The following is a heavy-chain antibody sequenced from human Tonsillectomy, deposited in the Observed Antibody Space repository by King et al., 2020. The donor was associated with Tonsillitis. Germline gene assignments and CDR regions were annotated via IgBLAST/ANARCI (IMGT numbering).Heavy chain of an antibody. Sequence: QLQESGPGLVKPSETLSLTCTVSGGSISSKSYYWGWIRQPPGKGLEWIGSIYYSGNTYYNPSLKCRVTISVDTSKNQFSLKLSSVTAADTAVYYCARYPILASSYYFDYWGQGTLVTISS. CDR2: IYYSGNT. D-gene: IGHD6-6*01. J-gene: IGHJ4*02. CDR1: GGSISSKSYY. CDR3: ARYPILASSYYFDY. V-gene: IGHV4-39*01.